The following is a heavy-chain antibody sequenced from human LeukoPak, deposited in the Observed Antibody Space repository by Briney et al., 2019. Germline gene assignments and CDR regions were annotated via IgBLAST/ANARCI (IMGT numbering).Heavy chain of an antibody. Sequence: SVKVSCKASGGTFSSYAISWVRQAPGQGLEWMGRIIPILGIANYAQKFQGRVTITADKSTSTAYMELSSLRSEDMAVYYCARDLGSRIAIFTNWFDPWGQGTLVTVSS. CDR3: ARDLGSRIAIFTNWFDP. D-gene: IGHD3-9*01. V-gene: IGHV1-69*04. CDR2: IIPILGIA. J-gene: IGHJ5*02. CDR1: GGTFSSYA.